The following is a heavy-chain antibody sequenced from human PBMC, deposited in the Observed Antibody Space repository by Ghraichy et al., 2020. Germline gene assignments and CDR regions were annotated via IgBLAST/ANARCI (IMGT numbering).Heavy chain of an antibody. D-gene: IGHD3-3*01. CDR2: IKQDGSEK. CDR1: GFTFSSYW. CDR3: ARARSTNPNPYDFWSGYYLWTLGYYYYMDV. Sequence: GGSLRLSCAASGFTFSSYWMSWVRQAPGKGLEWVANIKQDGSEKYYVDSVKGRFTISRDNAKNSLYLQMNSLRAEDTAVYYCARARSTNPNPYDFWSGYYLWTLGYYYYMDVWGKGTTVTVSS. V-gene: IGHV3-7*03. J-gene: IGHJ6*03.